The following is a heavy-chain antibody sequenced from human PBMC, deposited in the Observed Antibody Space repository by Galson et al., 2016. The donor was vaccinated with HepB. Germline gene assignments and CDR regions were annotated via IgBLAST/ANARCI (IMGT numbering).Heavy chain of an antibody. CDR2: ISANSGNT. CDR3: ARDVQFRFDY. V-gene: IGHV1-18*04. J-gene: IGHJ4*02. CDR1: GYRFFTYG. Sequence: SVKVSCKASGYRFFTYGISWVRQAPGQGLEWLGWISANSGNTIYAQKFQDRVTMNRDTSASTVYIDLRSLRSDDTAVYYCARDVQFRFDYWGQGTLVTVSS. D-gene: IGHD4-11*01.